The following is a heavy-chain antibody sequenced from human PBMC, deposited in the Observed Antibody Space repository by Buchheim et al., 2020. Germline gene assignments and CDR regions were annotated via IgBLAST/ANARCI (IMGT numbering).Heavy chain of an antibody. J-gene: IGHJ4*02. CDR2: IWYDGSNK. CDR3: ARELIAARPLDY. V-gene: IGHV3-33*01. CDR1: GFTFSSYG. D-gene: IGHD6-6*01. Sequence: QVQLVESGGGVVQPGRSLRLSCAASGFTFSSYGMHWVRQAPGKGLEWVAVIWYDGSNKYYADSVKGRFTISRANSKNTLYLQMNSLRAEDTAVYYCARELIAARPLDYWGQGTL.